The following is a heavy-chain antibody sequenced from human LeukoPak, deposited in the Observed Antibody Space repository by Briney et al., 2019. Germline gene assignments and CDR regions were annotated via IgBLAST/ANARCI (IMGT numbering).Heavy chain of an antibody. Sequence: SVKVSCKASGGTFSSYAITWVRQAPGLGLEWMGRIIPTLEVANYAQKFQGRVTITADESTSTAYMELSSLRPEDTAVYYCARVISGTWLWFWGQGTLVTVSS. J-gene: IGHJ4*02. CDR2: IIPTLEVA. CDR3: ARVISGTWLWF. CDR1: GGTFSSYA. D-gene: IGHD1-14*01. V-gene: IGHV1-69*04.